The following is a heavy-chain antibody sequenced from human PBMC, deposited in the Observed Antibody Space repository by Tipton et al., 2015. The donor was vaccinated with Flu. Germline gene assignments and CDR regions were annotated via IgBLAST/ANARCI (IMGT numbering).Heavy chain of an antibody. CDR3: AGPNDFWSGYHDGFDV. V-gene: IGHV1-2*02. Sequence: QLVQSGAEVKKPGASVKVSCKGSGYIFTGYYIHWVRQAPGQGLEWMGWINPNGGDTKYAQKVKGRVTMTRDTSISTAYMEVSRLTSGDTAMYYCAGPNDFWSGYHDGFDVWGQGPMVAVSS. CDR1: GYIFTGYY. J-gene: IGHJ3*01. D-gene: IGHD3-3*01. CDR2: INPNGGDT.